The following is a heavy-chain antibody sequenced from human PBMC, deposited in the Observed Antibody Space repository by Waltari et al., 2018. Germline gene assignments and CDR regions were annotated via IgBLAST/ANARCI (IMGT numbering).Heavy chain of an antibody. CDR2: IWFDGSSK. J-gene: IGHJ6*03. CDR3: AKDTGRYYYYMDV. V-gene: IGHV3-30*18. CDR1: GFTFSRYG. D-gene: IGHD4-17*01. Sequence: QVQLVESGGGVVQHGRSLRLSCAVSGFTFSRYGMHGVRQAPGKGLEWVSAIWFDGSSKYYADSVKGRFTISRDNSKNTLFLQMNSLRAEDTAMYYCAKDTGRYYYYMDVRGKGTTVTVSS.